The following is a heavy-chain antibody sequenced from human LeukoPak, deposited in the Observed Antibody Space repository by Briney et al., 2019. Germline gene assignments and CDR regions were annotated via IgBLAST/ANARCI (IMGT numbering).Heavy chain of an antibody. D-gene: IGHD3-10*01. CDR3: ARELFVWFGDWHGMDV. CDR1: GFTFSDYY. V-gene: IGHV3-11*01. CDR2: ISSSGSTI. Sequence: PGGSLRLSCAASGFTFSDYYMSWIRQAPGKGLEWVSYISSSGSTIYYADSVKGRFTISRDNAKSSLYLQMNSLRAEDTAVYYCARELFVWFGDWHGMDVWGQGTTVTVSS. J-gene: IGHJ6*02.